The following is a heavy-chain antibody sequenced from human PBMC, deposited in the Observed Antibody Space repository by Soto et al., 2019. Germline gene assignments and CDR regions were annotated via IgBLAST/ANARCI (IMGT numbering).Heavy chain of an antibody. V-gene: IGHV3-23*01. CDR1: GFTFSSYA. CDR2: INDVGYST. D-gene: IGHD5-18*01. J-gene: IGHJ4*02. Sequence: GGSLRLSCAASGFTFSSYAMNWVRQAPWKGLQWVSAINDVGYSTYYADSVKGRFTISRDNSKNTLYLQMSSLRAEDTAVYFCAKVTSRESGYSYGKSDYWGQGTPVTVSS. CDR3: AKVTSRESGYSYGKSDY.